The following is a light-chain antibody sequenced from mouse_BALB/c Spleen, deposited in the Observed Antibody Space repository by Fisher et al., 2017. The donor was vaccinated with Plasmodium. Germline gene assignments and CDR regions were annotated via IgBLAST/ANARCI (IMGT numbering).Light chain of an antibody. Sequence: VMTQSPLSLHVSLGDQASISCRSTQSLLHSNGNTYLHWYLQKPGQSPKLLIYKVSNRFSGIPDRVSVSGSGTDFTLNISRVEAEDLGVYFCSKSAYVPLTFGAGTKLELK. V-gene: IGKV1-110*01. CDR2: KVS. J-gene: IGKJ5*01. CDR1: QSLLHSNGNTY. CDR3: SKSAYVPLT.